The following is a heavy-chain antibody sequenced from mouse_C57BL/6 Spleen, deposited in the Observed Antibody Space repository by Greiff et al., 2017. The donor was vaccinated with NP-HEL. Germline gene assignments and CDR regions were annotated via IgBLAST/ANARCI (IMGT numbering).Heavy chain of an antibody. CDR3: ARGRQHKLRRYYFDY. D-gene: IGHD3-2*02. Sequence: EVQLQQSGPGLVKPSQSLSLTCSVTGYSITSGYYWNWIRQFPGNKLEWMGYISYDGSNNYNPSLKNRIPITRDTSKNQFFLKLNSVTTEDTATYYCARGRQHKLRRYYFDYWGQGTTLTVSS. J-gene: IGHJ2*01. CDR1: GYSITSGYY. CDR2: ISYDGSN. V-gene: IGHV3-6*01.